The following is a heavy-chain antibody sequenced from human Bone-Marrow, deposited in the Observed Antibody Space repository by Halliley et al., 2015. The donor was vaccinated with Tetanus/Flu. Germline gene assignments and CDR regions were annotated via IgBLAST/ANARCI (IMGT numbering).Heavy chain of an antibody. CDR2: ISTAGNT. V-gene: IGHV3-13*04. D-gene: IGHD3-22*01. Sequence: LEWVSAISTAGNTYYPGSVKGRFTISRENAENSLYLQMNRLRAGDTAVYYCVREDSSGSFDYWGQGTLATVSS. CDR3: VREDSSGSFDY. J-gene: IGHJ4*02.